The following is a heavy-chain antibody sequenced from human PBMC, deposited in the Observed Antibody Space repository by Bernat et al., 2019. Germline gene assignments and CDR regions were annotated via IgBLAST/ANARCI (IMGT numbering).Heavy chain of an antibody. CDR3: ARSTYGSGTTPGYYYMDV. V-gene: IGHV1-69*06. J-gene: IGHJ6*03. CDR2: IIPIFGTA. D-gene: IGHD3-10*01. CDR1: GGTFSSYA. Sequence: QVQLVQSGAEVKKPGSSVKVSCKASGGTFSSYAISWVRQAPGQGLEWMGGIIPIFGTANYAQKFQGRVTITADKSTSTAYKELSSLRSEDTAVYYCARSTYGSGTTPGYYYMDVWGKGTTVTVSS.